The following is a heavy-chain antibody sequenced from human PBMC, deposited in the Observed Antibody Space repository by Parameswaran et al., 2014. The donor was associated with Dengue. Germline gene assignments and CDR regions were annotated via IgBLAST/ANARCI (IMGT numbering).Heavy chain of an antibody. D-gene: IGHD6-13*01. Sequence: VRQAPGKGLEWIGEINHSGSTNYNPSLKSRVTISVDTSKNQFSLKLSSVTAADTAVYYCARERILAAVRYYYYGMDVWGQGTTVTVSS. CDR3: ARERILAAVRYYYYGMDV. V-gene: IGHV4-34*01. J-gene: IGHJ6*02. CDR2: INHSGST.